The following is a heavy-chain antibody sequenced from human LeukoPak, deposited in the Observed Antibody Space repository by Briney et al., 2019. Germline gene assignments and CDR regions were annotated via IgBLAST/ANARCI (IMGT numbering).Heavy chain of an antibody. CDR1: GGSFNDYY. D-gene: IGHD2-8*01. Sequence: SETLSLTCTVYGGSFNDYYWTWIRQSPGKGLEWVAEIIHSGRTNYNPSLGSRVSLSVDTSKRQFSLKLTSVTAADTAVYFCASGVLVKVYAAFDHWGQGTLVTVSS. V-gene: IGHV4-34*12. CDR2: IIHSGRT. CDR3: ASGVLVKVYAAFDH. J-gene: IGHJ4*02.